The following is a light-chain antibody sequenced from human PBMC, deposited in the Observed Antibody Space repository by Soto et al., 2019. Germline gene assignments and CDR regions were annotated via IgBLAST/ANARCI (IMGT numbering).Light chain of an antibody. CDR2: AAS. Sequence: DIQMTQSPSSLSASVGDRVTITCRTSQGINAYLNWYQMKPGEAPKLLIYAASALQSGIPSRFSGSASGTEFTLTITSLQPEDFATYYCQQSYNFPRTFGQGTKVEVK. CDR1: QGINAY. J-gene: IGKJ1*01. V-gene: IGKV1-39*01. CDR3: QQSYNFPRT.